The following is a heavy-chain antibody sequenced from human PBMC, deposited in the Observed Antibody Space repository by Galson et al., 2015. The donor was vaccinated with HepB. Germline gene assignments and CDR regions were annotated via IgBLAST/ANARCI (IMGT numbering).Heavy chain of an antibody. J-gene: IGHJ4*02. V-gene: IGHV3-7*03. Sequence: SLRLSCAASGFTFSSYWMSWVRQAPGKGLEWVANIKQDGSERYYVDSVKGRFTISRDNAKNSLYLQMNSLRAEDTAVYYCARGLFLELFDYWGQGTLVTVSS. CDR2: IKQDGSER. D-gene: IGHD3-3*01. CDR1: GFTFSSYW. CDR3: ARGLFLELFDY.